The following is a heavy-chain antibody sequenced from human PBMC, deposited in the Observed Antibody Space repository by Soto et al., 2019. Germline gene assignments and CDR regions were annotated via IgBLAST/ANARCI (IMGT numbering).Heavy chain of an antibody. CDR1: GFTFSSYA. V-gene: IGHV3-30-3*01. CDR3: GRCSSTSCHLGSDY. D-gene: IGHD2-2*01. CDR2: ISYDGISK. Sequence: QVQLVESGGGVVQPGRSLRLSCAASGFTFSSYAMNWVRQAPGKGLEWVALISYDGISKYYADSVKGRFTISRDSSKNTLYLQMNSLGAADTAVYYCGRCSSTSCHLGSDYWGQGTLVTVSS. J-gene: IGHJ4*02.